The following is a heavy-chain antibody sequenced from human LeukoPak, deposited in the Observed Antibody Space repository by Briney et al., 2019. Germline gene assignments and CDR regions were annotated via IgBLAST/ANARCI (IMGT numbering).Heavy chain of an antibody. Sequence: SETLSLTCTVSGGSISSYYWSWIRQPPGKGLEWIGYIYCSGSTNYNPSLKSRVTISVDTSKNQFSLKLSSVTAADTAVYYCATGRGYSYGYDYWGQGTLVTVSS. J-gene: IGHJ4*02. V-gene: IGHV4-59*01. CDR3: ATGRGYSYGYDY. D-gene: IGHD5-18*01. CDR2: IYCSGST. CDR1: GGSISSYY.